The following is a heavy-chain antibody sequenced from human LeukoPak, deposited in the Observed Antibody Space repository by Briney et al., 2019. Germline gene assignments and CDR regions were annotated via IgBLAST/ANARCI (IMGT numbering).Heavy chain of an antibody. CDR1: GYTFTSYG. J-gene: IGHJ4*02. Sequence: GASVKVSCKASGYTFTSYGISWVRQAPGQGLEWMGWISAYNGNTNYAQKLQGRVTMTRNTSISTAYMELSSLRSEDTAVYYCARLPNPRYYYDSSGYYNNYWGQGTLVTVSS. CDR2: ISAYNGNT. CDR3: ARLPNPRYYYDSSGYYNNY. D-gene: IGHD3-22*01. V-gene: IGHV1-18*01.